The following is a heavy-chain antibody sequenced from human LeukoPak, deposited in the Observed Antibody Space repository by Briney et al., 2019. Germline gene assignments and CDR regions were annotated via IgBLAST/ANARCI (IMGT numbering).Heavy chain of an antibody. CDR1: GGSFTSSDW. CDR2: IFHTGST. Sequence: PSETLSLTCAVSGGSFTSSDWWTWVRQPPGKGLEWIGEIFHTGSTNYNPSLRSRVTISIDISKNQFSLILNSVTAADTAVYYCARAETLTVTRGYYFDSWGQGTLVTVSS. D-gene: IGHD4-17*01. V-gene: IGHV4-4*02. J-gene: IGHJ4*02. CDR3: ARAETLTVTRGYYFDS.